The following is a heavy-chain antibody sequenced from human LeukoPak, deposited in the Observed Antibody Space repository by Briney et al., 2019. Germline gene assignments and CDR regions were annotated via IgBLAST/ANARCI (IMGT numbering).Heavy chain of an antibody. V-gene: IGHV4-61*02. D-gene: IGHD2-2*01. CDR3: ASDTSDAFDI. CDR2: IYTSGST. Sequence: SSETLSLTCTVSRGSISSGSYYWSWIRQPAGKGLEWIGRIYTSGSTKYNPSLNSRVTISVDTSKNQCSLKLSSVPAADTAVYYCASDTSDAFDIWGQGTMVTVSS. CDR1: RGSISSGSYY. J-gene: IGHJ3*02.